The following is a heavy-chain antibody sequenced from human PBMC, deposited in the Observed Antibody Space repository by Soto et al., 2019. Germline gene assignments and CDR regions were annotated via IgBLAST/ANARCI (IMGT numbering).Heavy chain of an antibody. CDR1: GYTFTSYA. CDR3: ARQAEAGYNYGY. D-gene: IGHD5-12*01. J-gene: IGHJ4*02. CDR2: INAGNGNT. Sequence: QVQLVQSGAEVKKPGASVKVSCKASGYTFTSYAMHWVRQAPGQRLEWMGWINAGNGNTKYSQKFQGRVTITRDTSASSAYMELSSLRSEDTAVYCCARQAEAGYNYGYWGPGTLVTVSS. V-gene: IGHV1-3*01.